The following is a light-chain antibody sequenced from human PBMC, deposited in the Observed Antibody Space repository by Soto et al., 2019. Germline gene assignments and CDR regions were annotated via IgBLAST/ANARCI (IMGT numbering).Light chain of an antibody. V-gene: IGLV1-47*01. CDR2: RDN. Sequence: QSALTQPPSASGTPGQRVTISCSGSSSNIGSNFVYWYQQLPGTAPKLLIYRDNQRPSGVPDLFSGSKSGTSASLAISGLRSEDEADYYCAAWDDSLSGHWVFGGGTKLTVL. CDR3: AAWDDSLSGHWV. J-gene: IGLJ3*02. CDR1: SSNIGSNF.